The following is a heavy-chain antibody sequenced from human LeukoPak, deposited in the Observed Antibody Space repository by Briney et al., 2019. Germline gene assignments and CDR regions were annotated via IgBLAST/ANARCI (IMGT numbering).Heavy chain of an antibody. Sequence: SETLSLTCAVSGYSISSGYYWSWIRQPPGKGLEWIGYIYYSGNTYYNPSLKSRVTISVDTSKKQFSLKLSSVTAADTAVYYCARATITMMVGIPADAFDIWGQGTMVTVSS. CDR1: GYSISSGYY. D-gene: IGHD3-22*01. CDR2: IYYSGNT. V-gene: IGHV4-30-4*08. J-gene: IGHJ3*02. CDR3: ARATITMMVGIPADAFDI.